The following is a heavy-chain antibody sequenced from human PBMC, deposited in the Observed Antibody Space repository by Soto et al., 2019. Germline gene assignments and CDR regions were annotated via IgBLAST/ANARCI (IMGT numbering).Heavy chain of an antibody. Sequence: QVQLLESGPGLVKPAETLSLNCDVSGASVSSTGHFWGWIRQPPGKGLEWLGRIYYNGNTDYNPSLKSRVTISVDMSKNQFSLKMSSVTAADTAVYYCARQNYCGTSTCFGYWGQGSLVTVSS. CDR2: IYYNGNT. CDR3: ARQNYCGTSTCFGY. J-gene: IGHJ4*02. D-gene: IGHD2-21*01. V-gene: IGHV4-39*01. CDR1: GASVSSTGHF.